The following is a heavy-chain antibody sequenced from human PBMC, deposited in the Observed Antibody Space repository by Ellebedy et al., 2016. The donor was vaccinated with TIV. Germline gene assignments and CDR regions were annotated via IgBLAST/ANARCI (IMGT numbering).Heavy chain of an antibody. CDR2: ITSDSTTK. V-gene: IGHV3-48*01. D-gene: IGHD2-15*01. J-gene: IGHJ3*02. Sequence: GESLKISXAASGFTFSSYDMNWVRQAPGKGLEWISYITSDSTTKLYADSVKGRFAVSRDNAQNSLYLQMNSLRAEDTAVYYCARGVDYGFDIWGQGTMVTVSS. CDR3: ARGVDYGFDI. CDR1: GFTFSSYD.